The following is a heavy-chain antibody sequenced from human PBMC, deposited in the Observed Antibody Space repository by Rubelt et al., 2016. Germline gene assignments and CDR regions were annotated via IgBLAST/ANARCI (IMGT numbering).Heavy chain of an antibody. Sequence: QVQLQESGPGLVKPSETLSLTCTVSGGSISTDYWSWIRQPPGKGLEWIGYIYYSGSTNYNPSLKSRVTISVVTSKNQFSLKLSSVTAADTAVYYCARVEGVTRLRNWYFDLWGRGTLVTVSS. J-gene: IGHJ2*01. V-gene: IGHV4-59*01. D-gene: IGHD4-17*01. CDR1: GGSISTDY. CDR3: ARVEGVTRLRNWYFDL. CDR2: IYYSGST.